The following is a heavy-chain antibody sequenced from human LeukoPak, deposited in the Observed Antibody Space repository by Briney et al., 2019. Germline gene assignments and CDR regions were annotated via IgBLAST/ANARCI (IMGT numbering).Heavy chain of an antibody. CDR1: GYTFTSYG. Sequence: ASVKVSCKASGYTFTSYGISWVRPAPGQGLEWMGWISAYNGNTNYAQKLQGRVTMTTDTSTSTAYMELRSLRSDDTAVYYCARDRRMRTAAPSQGYWGQGTLVTVSS. D-gene: IGHD1-14*01. J-gene: IGHJ4*02. CDR2: ISAYNGNT. CDR3: ARDRRMRTAAPSQGY. V-gene: IGHV1-18*01.